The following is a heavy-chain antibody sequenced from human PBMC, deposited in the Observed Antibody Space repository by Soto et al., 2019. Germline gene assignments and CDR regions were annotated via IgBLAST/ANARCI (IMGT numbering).Heavy chain of an antibody. D-gene: IGHD4-17*01. Sequence: SEARSLTCTLSSFAITSGAYYWAFLRQHPGKGLEWIGYIYYNGNTYFSPSLKSRLTISIDTSKNQFSLKLSSVTAADTAMYYCARARLRAVYAFDFWGQGTMVTVSS. J-gene: IGHJ3*01. CDR1: SFAITSGAYY. V-gene: IGHV4-31*03. CDR2: IYYNGNT. CDR3: ARARLRAVYAFDF.